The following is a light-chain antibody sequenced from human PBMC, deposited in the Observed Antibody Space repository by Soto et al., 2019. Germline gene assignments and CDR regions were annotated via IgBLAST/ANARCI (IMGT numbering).Light chain of an antibody. V-gene: IGKV1-27*01. J-gene: IGKJ3*01. Sequence: DIQMTQSPSSLSASVGDRVTITCRASQGISNYLAWYQQKPGKVPKLLIYAASTLQSGVPSRFSGSGSGTDFTLTISSLHPEDVATYYCKKYNSAPFTFGPGTKVDIK. CDR2: AAS. CDR1: QGISNY. CDR3: KKYNSAPFT.